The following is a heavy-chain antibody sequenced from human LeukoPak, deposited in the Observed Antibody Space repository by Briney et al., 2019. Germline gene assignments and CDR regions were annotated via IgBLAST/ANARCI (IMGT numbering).Heavy chain of an antibody. Sequence: GSLRLSCAGTGFTFNNYAMSWVRQAPGKGLEWVSSIGGGGENIQYADSVKGRFTISRDNSRNTLFLQMSSLRAEDTAFYYCAKDLRGYDRPADYWGQGTLVTVSS. V-gene: IGHV3-23*01. D-gene: IGHD3-22*01. CDR2: IGGGGENI. J-gene: IGHJ4*02. CDR3: AKDLRGYDRPADY. CDR1: GFTFNNYA.